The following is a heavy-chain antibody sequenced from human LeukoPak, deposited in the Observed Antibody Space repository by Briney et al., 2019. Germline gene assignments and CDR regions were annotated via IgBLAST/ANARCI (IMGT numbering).Heavy chain of an antibody. CDR1: EFSVGSNY. V-gene: IGHV3-66*01. Sequence: PGGSLRLSCAASEFSVGSNYMTWVRQAPGKGLEWVSLIYSGGSTYYADSVKGRFTISRDNSKNTLYLQMNSLRAEDTAVYYCAKDQPDYYDSSGYSYYFDYWGQGTLVTVSS. CDR3: AKDQPDYYDSSGYSYYFDY. J-gene: IGHJ4*02. D-gene: IGHD3-22*01. CDR2: IYSGGST.